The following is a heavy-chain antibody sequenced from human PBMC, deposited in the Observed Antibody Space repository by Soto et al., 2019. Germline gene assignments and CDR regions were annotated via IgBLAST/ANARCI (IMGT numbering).Heavy chain of an antibody. D-gene: IGHD5-18*01. Sequence: GASVNVSCKASCYTFTSYGISWVRQAPGQGLEWMGWISAYNGNTNYAQKLQGRVTMTTDTSTSTAYMELRSLRSDDTAVYYCARGHVDTAMVLNPGLFDYWGQGTLVTVSS. CDR3: ARGHVDTAMVLNPGLFDY. V-gene: IGHV1-18*01. CDR2: ISAYNGNT. CDR1: CYTFTSYG. J-gene: IGHJ4*02.